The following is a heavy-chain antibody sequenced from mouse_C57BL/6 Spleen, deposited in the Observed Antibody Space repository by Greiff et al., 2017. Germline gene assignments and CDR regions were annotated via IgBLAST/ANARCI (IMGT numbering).Heavy chain of an antibody. V-gene: IGHV5-4*01. CDR2: ISDGGSYT. Sequence: EVQGVESGGGLVKPGGSLKLSCAASGFTFSSYALSWVRQTPEKRLEWVATISDGGSYTYYPDNVKGRFTISRDNAKNNLYLQMSHLKSEDTAMYYCARESDYYGNYPYYFDYWGQGTTLTVAS. D-gene: IGHD2-1*01. J-gene: IGHJ2*01. CDR3: ARESDYYGNYPYYFDY. CDR1: GFTFSSYA.